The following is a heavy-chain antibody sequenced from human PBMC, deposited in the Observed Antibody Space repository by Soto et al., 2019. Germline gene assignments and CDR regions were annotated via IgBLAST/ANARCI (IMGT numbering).Heavy chain of an antibody. CDR2: ITYDGSST. J-gene: IGHJ4*02. CDR1: GLTFSGYG. V-gene: IGHV3-30*18. CDR3: AKDQMWRGWRTLDS. Sequence: QVQMVESGGGVVQPGTSLRLSCVVTGLTFSGYGMHWVRQAPGKGLEWVADITYDGSSTYYADAVKGRFTVSRDNSKNILYLQMTSLRGDDTAMYYCAKDQMWRGWRTLDSWGQGTLVIVSS. D-gene: IGHD3-3*01.